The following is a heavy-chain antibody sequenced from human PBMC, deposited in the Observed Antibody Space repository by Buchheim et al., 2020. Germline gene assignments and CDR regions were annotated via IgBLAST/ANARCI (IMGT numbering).Heavy chain of an antibody. CDR3: ARGDTAMVTGYYYGMDV. CDR2: IDPSDSYT. J-gene: IGHJ6*02. CDR1: GYSFTSYW. V-gene: IGHV5-10-1*01. D-gene: IGHD5-18*01. Sequence: EVQLVQSGAEVKKPGESLRISCKGSGYSFTSYWISWVRQMPGKGLEWMGRIDPSDSYTNYSPSFQGHVTISADKSVSTAYPQWSSLKASDTAMYYCARGDTAMVTGYYYGMDVWGQGTT.